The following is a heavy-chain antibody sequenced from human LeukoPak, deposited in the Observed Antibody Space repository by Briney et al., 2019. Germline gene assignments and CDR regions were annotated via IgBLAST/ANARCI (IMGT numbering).Heavy chain of an antibody. D-gene: IGHD3-10*01. CDR2: ISYDGSNK. CDR1: GFTFSSYG. J-gene: IGHJ6*02. V-gene: IGHV3-30*18. CDR3: AKGPVLLGGMDV. Sequence: GRSLRLSCAASGFTFSSYGMHWVRQAPGKGLEWVAVISYDGSNKYYADSVKGRFTISRDNSKNTLYLQMNSLRAEDTAVYYCAKGPVLLGGMDVWGQGTTVTVSS.